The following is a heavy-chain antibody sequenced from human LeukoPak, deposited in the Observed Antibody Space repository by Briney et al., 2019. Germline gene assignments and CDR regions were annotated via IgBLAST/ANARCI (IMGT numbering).Heavy chain of an antibody. J-gene: IGHJ5*02. D-gene: IGHD6-13*01. CDR1: GGSISSHY. V-gene: IGHV4-59*11. CDR2: IYYSGST. Sequence: SETLSLTCTVSGGSISSHYWSWIRQPPGKGLEWIGYIYYSGSTNYNPSLKSRVTISVDTSKNQFSLKLSSVTAADTAVYYCARGDIAAAGPGWFDPWGQGTLVTVSS. CDR3: ARGDIAAAGPGWFDP.